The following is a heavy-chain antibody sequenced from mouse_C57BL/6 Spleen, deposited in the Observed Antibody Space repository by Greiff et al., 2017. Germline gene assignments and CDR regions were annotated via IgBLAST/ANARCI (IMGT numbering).Heavy chain of an antibody. J-gene: IGHJ4*01. CDR1: GYTFTSYW. CDR3: ARRYLGAMAY. V-gene: IGHV1-52*01. Sequence: QVQLQQPGAELVRPGSSVKLSCKASGYTFTSYWMHWVQQRPIQGLEWIGNIDPSDSETHYNQKFKDKATLTVDKSSSPAYLQLSSVTSEDSAVNYCARRYLGAMAYWGQGTLVTVSA. CDR2: IDPSDSET.